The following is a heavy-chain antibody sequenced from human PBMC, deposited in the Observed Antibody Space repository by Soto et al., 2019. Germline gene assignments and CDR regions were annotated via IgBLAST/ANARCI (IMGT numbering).Heavy chain of an antibody. V-gene: IGHV1-2*04. CDR3: ARDLGVFWSGYYIAHYYGMAV. CDR1: WNTFTGYY. Sequence: APVKVSCQASWNTFTGYYMHWGGQAPGTRLEWVGWINPKNGGTNYAQKFQGWVTMTRDPPISTAYRELSRLRSDDTAVYYCARDLGVFWSGYYIAHYYGMAVWGQGTTVTVSS. D-gene: IGHD3-3*01. CDR2: INPKNGGT. J-gene: IGHJ6*02.